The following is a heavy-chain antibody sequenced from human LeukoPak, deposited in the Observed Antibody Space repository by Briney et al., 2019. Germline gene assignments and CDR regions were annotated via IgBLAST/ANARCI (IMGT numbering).Heavy chain of an antibody. CDR1: GGSFSGYY. V-gene: IGHV4-34*01. J-gene: IGHJ6*03. Sequence: PSETLSLTCGVYGGSFSGYYWTWIRQPPGKGLEWIGEINHSGSTNYNPSLKSRVTISVDTSKNQFSLKLSSVTAADTAVYYCARVPIRRITMIVGYMDVWGKGTTVTVSS. CDR2: INHSGST. D-gene: IGHD3-22*01. CDR3: ARVPIRRITMIVGYMDV.